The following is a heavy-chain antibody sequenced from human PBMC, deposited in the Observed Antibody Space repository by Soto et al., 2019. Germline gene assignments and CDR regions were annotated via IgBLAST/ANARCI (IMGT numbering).Heavy chain of an antibody. J-gene: IGHJ4*02. CDR1: GFSFSNYG. CDR2: IYYDGTKK. V-gene: IGHV3-33*01. CDR3: GRDRYTSGWWDYLAY. D-gene: IGHD6-19*01. Sequence: QVQLVESGGGVVQPGRSLRLSCAASGFSFSNYGMHWVRQAPGTGLEWVAVIYYDGTKKYYADSVKGRFIISRDNSKKTLYLQMNSLRAEDTAVYYCGRDRYTSGWWDYLAYWGQGTLVTVSS.